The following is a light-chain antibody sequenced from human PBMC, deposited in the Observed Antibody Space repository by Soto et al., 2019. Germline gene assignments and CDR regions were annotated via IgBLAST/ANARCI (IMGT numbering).Light chain of an antibody. CDR1: SSNIGNNF. CDR2: EDN. V-gene: IGLV1-51*02. Sequence: QSVLTQPPSVSAAPGQTVTISCSGSSSNIGNNFVSWYQQLPGTAPKLLIHEDNKRPSGIPDRFSGPKSGTSPTLGITGLQTGDEADYYCGAGDRSLSAGVFGTGTKVTVL. J-gene: IGLJ1*01. CDR3: GAGDRSLSAGV.